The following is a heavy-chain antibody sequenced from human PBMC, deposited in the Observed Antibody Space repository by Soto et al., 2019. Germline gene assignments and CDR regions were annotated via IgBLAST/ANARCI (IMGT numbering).Heavy chain of an antibody. CDR2: ISSSSSYI. J-gene: IGHJ4*02. CDR3: ASPPPHDYSNYGSGY. D-gene: IGHD4-4*01. Sequence: EVQLVESGGGLVKPGGSLRLSCAASGFTFSSYSMNWVRQAPGKGLEWVSSISSSSSYIYYADSVKGRFTISRDNAKNSLYLQMNSLRAEDTAVYYCASPPPHDYSNYGSGYWGQGTLVTVSS. CDR1: GFTFSSYS. V-gene: IGHV3-21*01.